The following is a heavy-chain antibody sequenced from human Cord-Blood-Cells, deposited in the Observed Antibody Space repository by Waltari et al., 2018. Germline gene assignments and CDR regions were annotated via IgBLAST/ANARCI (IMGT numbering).Heavy chain of an antibody. CDR3: ASMYSSSPYWYFDL. V-gene: IGHV1-18*01. J-gene: IGHJ2*01. CDR2: ISAYNGNT. D-gene: IGHD6-6*01. Sequence: QVQLVQSGAEVKKPGASVKVSCKASGYTFTSYGISWVRQAPGQGLEWMGWISAYNGNTNYAQKLQGRVTMTTDTSTSTAYMGLRSLRSDDTAMYYWASMYSSSPYWYFDLWGRGTLVTVSS. CDR1: GYTFTSYG.